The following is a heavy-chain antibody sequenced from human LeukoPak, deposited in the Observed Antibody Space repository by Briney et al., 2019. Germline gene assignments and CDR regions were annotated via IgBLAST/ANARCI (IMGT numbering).Heavy chain of an antibody. CDR1: GVSINSYY. V-gene: IGHV4-4*07. J-gene: IGHJ5*02. D-gene: IGHD3-16*01. CDR2: IFSSGNT. Sequence: SETLSLTCTVSGVSINSYYWSWIRQPAGKGLEWIGRIFSSGNTIYNPSLQSRVTMSVDTSKNQFSLRLNAVTAADTAVYYCARSPHRLIGRWFDPWGQGTLVTVSS. CDR3: ARSPHRLIGRWFDP.